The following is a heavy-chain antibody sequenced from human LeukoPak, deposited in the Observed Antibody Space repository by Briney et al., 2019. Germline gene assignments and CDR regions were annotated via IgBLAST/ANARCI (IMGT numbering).Heavy chain of an antibody. CDR3: ARGFRGYDILTGYLPPYYYYGMDV. D-gene: IGHD3-9*01. J-gene: IGHJ6*02. CDR2: IWYDGSNK. CDR1: GFTFSSYG. Sequence: GRSLRLSCAASGFTFSSYGMHWVRQAPGKGLEWVAVIWYDGSNKYYADSVKGRFTISRDNSKNTLYLQMNSLRAEDTAVYYCARGFRGYDILTGYLPPYYYYGMDVWGQGTTVTVSS. V-gene: IGHV3-33*01.